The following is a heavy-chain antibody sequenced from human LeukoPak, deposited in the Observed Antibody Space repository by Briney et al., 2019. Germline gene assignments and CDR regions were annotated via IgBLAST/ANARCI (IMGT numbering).Heavy chain of an antibody. J-gene: IGHJ4*02. CDR2: ISGSGGST. CDR1: GFTFSTNY. Sequence: GVSLRLSCAASGFTFSTNYMSWVRQAPGKGLEWVSAISGSGGSTYYADSVKGRFTISRDNSKNTLYLQMNSLRAEDTAVYYCAKGPNGSGSHPYFDYWGQGTLVTVSS. CDR3: AKGPNGSGSHPYFDY. V-gene: IGHV3-23*01. D-gene: IGHD3-10*01.